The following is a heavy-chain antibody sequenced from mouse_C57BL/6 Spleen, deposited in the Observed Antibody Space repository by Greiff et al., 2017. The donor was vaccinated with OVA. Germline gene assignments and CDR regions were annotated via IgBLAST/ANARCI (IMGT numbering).Heavy chain of an antibody. Sequence: QVQLQQPGAELVRPGSSVKLSCKASGYTFTSYWMDWVKQRPGQGLEWIGNIYPSDSETHYNQKFKDKATLTVDKSSSTAYMQLSSLTSEDSAVYYCARRRDSSGYFDYWGQGTTLTGSS. D-gene: IGHD3-2*02. CDR2: IYPSDSET. CDR3: ARRRDSSGYFDY. V-gene: IGHV1-61*01. J-gene: IGHJ2*01. CDR1: GYTFTSYW.